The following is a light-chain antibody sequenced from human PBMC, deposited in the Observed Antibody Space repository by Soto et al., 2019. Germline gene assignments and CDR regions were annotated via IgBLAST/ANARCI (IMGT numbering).Light chain of an antibody. CDR3: QHCDYLPI. Sequence: DIQMTQSPSSLSASVGDRVTITCQASQDITSYLNWYQHKPGKAPKLLIYDASILEAGVPPRFSGSGSGTDFTLTIIILQPEEVATYYCQHCDYLPIFGPGTTVDFK. J-gene: IGKJ3*01. CDR2: DAS. CDR1: QDITSY. V-gene: IGKV1-33*01.